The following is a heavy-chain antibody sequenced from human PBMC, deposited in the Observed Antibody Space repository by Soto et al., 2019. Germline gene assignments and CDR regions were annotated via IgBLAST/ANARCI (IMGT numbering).Heavy chain of an antibody. D-gene: IGHD1-1*01. Sequence: QVQLVQSGAEVRKPGASVKVSCKASGYTFSDYYIHWLRQAPGQVLEWMGWINPNSGGTKYAPKFQGGVTMTRDTSITTAYMELSRLRSGDTAVSYCAREPATAKPEGVDFWGQGTLVTVSS. CDR2: INPNSGGT. CDR3: AREPATAKPEGVDF. CDR1: GYTFSDYY. J-gene: IGHJ4*02. V-gene: IGHV1-2*02.